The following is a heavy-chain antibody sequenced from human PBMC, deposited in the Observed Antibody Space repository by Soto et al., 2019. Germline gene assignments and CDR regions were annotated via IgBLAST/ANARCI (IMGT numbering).Heavy chain of an antibody. CDR2: IWYDGSIT. CDR3: AKATNYGPVEFDY. D-gene: IGHD3-10*01. Sequence: QVQLVESGGGVVQPGRSLRLSCAASGFTFSRKGMHWVRQAPGKGLEWVAVIWYDGSITYYADSVKGRFTISRDNSKNTLYLQMNNLSAEDTAIYYCAKATNYGPVEFDYWGQGTLVTVSS. CDR1: GFTFSRKG. J-gene: IGHJ4*02. V-gene: IGHV3-33*06.